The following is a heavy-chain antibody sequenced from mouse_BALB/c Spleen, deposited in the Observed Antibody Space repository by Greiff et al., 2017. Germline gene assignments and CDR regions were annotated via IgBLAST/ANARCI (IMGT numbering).Heavy chain of an antibody. V-gene: IGHV7-3*02. D-gene: IGHD1-1*01. Sequence: EVKLMESGGGLVQPGGSLRLSCATSGFTFTDYYMSWVRQPPGKALEWLGFIRNKANGYTTEYSASVKGRFTISRDNSQSILYLQMNTLRAEDSATYYCARDPDYGFDYWGQGTTLTVSS. CDR1: GFTFTDYY. CDR2: IRNKANGYTT. CDR3: ARDPDYGFDY. J-gene: IGHJ2*01.